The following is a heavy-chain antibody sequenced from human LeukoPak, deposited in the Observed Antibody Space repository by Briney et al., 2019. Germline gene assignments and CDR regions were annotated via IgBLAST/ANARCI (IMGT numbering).Heavy chain of an antibody. V-gene: IGHV1-18*01. CDR3: ARKYCSGGSCSLDS. Sequence: ASVKVSCEVSGYTFTSYGINWVRQAPGQGLEWMGWISAYNGNTNYAQKLQGRVTITTDTSTSTAYMALRSLSSDDTAIYYCARKYCSGGSCSLDSWGQGTLVTVSS. CDR1: GYTFTSYG. CDR2: ISAYNGNT. J-gene: IGHJ4*02. D-gene: IGHD2-15*01.